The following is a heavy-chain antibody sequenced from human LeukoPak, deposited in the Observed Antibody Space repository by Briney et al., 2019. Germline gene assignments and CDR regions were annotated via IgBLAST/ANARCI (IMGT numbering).Heavy chain of an antibody. J-gene: IGHJ3*02. CDR3: ARGLDPFAHNPFDI. CDR1: GGTFKSYA. CDR2: IIPMFGTA. V-gene: IGHV1-69*06. D-gene: IGHD3/OR15-3a*01. Sequence: SVNVSCKASGGTFKSYAITWVRQAPGQGLEWMGQIIPMFGTAEYAQRFQGRVTIVADKSTTTVHMELSSLRSEDTAVYYCARGLDPFAHNPFDIWGQGTMVAVSS.